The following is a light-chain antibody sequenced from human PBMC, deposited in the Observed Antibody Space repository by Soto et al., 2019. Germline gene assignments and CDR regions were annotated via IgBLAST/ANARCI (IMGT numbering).Light chain of an antibody. V-gene: IGKV3-15*01. CDR2: GAS. Sequence: EIVMTQSPATLSVSPGERATLSCRASQSVSSNLAWYQQKPGQAPRLLIYGASTRATGIPARFSGSGSGTEFTLTISRLQSEDFAVHYCQQYNKWPPWTFGQGTKGEIK. CDR3: QQYNKWPPWT. CDR1: QSVSSN. J-gene: IGKJ1*01.